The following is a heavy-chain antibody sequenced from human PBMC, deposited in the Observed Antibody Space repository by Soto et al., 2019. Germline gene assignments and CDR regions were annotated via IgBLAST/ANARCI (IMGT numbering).Heavy chain of an antibody. V-gene: IGHV1-69*01. CDR1: GGTFSSYA. Sequence: QVQLVQSGAEVKKPGSSVKVSCKASGGTFSSYAISWVRQAPGQGLEWMGGIIPIFGTANYAQKFKGRVTLTADESTSTAYMELSSLRSEDTAVYYCARPSSSSFLYYGMDVWGQGTTVTVSS. D-gene: IGHD6-6*01. CDR3: ARPSSSSFLYYGMDV. J-gene: IGHJ6*02. CDR2: IIPIFGTA.